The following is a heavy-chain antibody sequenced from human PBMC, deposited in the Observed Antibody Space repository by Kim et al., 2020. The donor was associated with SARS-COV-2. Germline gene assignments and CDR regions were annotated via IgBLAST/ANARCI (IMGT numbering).Heavy chain of an antibody. D-gene: IGHD2-2*01. J-gene: IGHJ6*02. CDR1: GYTFTSYG. CDR2: ISAYNGNT. Sequence: ASVKVSCKASGYTFTSYGISWVRQAPGQGLEWMGWISAYNGNTNYAQKLQGRVTMTTDTSTSTAYMELRSLRSDDTAVYYCARERAVVVPAAASPYYYYGMDVWGQGTTVTVSS. CDR3: ARERAVVVPAAASPYYYYGMDV. V-gene: IGHV1-18*01.